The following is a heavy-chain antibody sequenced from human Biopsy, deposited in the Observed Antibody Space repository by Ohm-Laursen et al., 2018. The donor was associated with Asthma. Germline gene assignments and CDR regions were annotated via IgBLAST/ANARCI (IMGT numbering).Heavy chain of an antibody. CDR3: ARGYSGSDRIVYYYSGLEA. CDR1: GDSFSNYA. D-gene: IGHD5-12*01. V-gene: IGHV1-69*01. CDR2: LIPALGTP. J-gene: IGHJ6*02. Sequence: SSVKVSCKASGDSFSNYAISWVRQAPGQGLEWMGGLIPALGTPDHAQTFEGRVTITADESTSTAYMELSSLSSEDTAVYYCARGYSGSDRIVYYYSGLEAWGQGTTVTVSS.